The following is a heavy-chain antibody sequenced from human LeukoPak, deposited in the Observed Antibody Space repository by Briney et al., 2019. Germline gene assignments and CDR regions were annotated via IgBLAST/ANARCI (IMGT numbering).Heavy chain of an antibody. Sequence: GGSLRLSCAASGFTFSSYWMTWVRQAPGKGLEWVANIKQDGSEKYYVDSVKGRFTISRDNAKNSLYLQMNSLRAEDTAVYYCARAVVPAATVFYYYGMDVWGKGTTVTVSS. CDR1: GFTFSSYW. D-gene: IGHD2-2*01. CDR3: ARAVVPAATVFYYYGMDV. V-gene: IGHV3-7*01. J-gene: IGHJ6*04. CDR2: IKQDGSEK.